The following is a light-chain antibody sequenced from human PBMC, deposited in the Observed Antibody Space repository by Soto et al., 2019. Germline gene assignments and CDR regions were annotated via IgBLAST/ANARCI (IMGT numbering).Light chain of an antibody. Sequence: QSALTQPPSASGSPGQSVSISCTGTSSDVGEYDFVSWYQQHPGKAPKLMIYEVTKRPSGVPDRFSGSKSGNTASLTVSGLRAEDEADYYCSSYAGSDIYVFGSGTKLTVL. J-gene: IGLJ1*01. CDR3: SSYAGSDIYV. V-gene: IGLV2-8*01. CDR1: SSDVGEYDF. CDR2: EVT.